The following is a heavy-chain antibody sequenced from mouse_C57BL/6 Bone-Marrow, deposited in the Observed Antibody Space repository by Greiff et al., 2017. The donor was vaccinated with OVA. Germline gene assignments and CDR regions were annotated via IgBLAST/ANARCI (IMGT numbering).Heavy chain of an antibody. Sequence: QVQLQQPGAELVKPGASVKMSCKASGYTFTSYWITWVKQRPGQGLEWIGDIYPGSGSSNYNEKFKSKATLTVDTSSSTAYMQLSSLTSEDSAVYYCARSKDYGSSYVYWGQGTTLTVSS. D-gene: IGHD1-1*01. CDR2: IYPGSGSS. V-gene: IGHV1-55*01. CDR1: GYTFTSYW. CDR3: ARSKDYGSSYVY. J-gene: IGHJ2*01.